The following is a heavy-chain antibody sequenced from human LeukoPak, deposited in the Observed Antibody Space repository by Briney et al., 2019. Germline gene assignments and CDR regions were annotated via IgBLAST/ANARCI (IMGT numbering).Heavy chain of an antibody. CDR2: ISGSGGST. D-gene: IGHD5-24*01. Sequence: PGGSLRLSCAASGFTFSSYAMSWVRQAPGKGLEWVSAISGSGGSTYYADSVKGRFTISRDNSKNTLYLQMNSLRAEDTAVYYCATQGRWLQLVGFVYWGQGTLVTVSS. J-gene: IGHJ4*02. CDR3: ATQGRWLQLVGFVY. CDR1: GFTFSSYA. V-gene: IGHV3-23*01.